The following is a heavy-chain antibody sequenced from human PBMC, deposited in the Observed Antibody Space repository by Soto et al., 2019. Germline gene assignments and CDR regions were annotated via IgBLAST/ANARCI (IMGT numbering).Heavy chain of an antibody. CDR1: GFTFSSYS. CDR2: ISSSSSYI. CDR3: ARSVYSSGWSNWFDP. V-gene: IGHV3-21*01. D-gene: IGHD6-19*01. J-gene: IGHJ5*02. Sequence: PGGSLRLSCAASGFTFSSYSMNWVRQAPGKGLEWVSSISSSSSYIYYADSVRGRFTISRDNAKNSLYLQMNSLRAEDTAVYYCARSVYSSGWSNWFDPWGQGTLXTVSS.